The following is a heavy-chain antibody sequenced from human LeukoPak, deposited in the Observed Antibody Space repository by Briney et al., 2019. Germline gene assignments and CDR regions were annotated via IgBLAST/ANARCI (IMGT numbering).Heavy chain of an antibody. Sequence: HPGRSLRLSCAASGFTFSSYGMHWVRQAPGKGLEWVAFIRYGGSNKYYADSVKGRFTISRDNSKNTLYLQMNSLRAEDTAVYYCAKDGRGPAAMAHSDAFDIWGQGTMVTVSS. CDR2: IRYGGSNK. CDR3: AKDGRGPAAMAHSDAFDI. J-gene: IGHJ3*02. V-gene: IGHV3-30*02. CDR1: GFTFSSYG. D-gene: IGHD5-18*01.